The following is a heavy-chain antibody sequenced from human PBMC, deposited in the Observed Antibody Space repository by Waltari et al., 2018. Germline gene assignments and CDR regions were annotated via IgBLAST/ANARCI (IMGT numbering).Heavy chain of an antibody. Sequence: QVQLQESGPGLLQPSETLSLTCTVSGGSVSGYYWTWVRQPPGKGLEWLAFIYSSGSAPCNPTPSSRTTISIDTAKNHCSLKMTSMTAADTAVYYCARQGLGSTWDYSLDYWGQGTLVTVSS. V-gene: IGHV4-59*02. CDR1: GGSVSGYY. J-gene: IGHJ4*02. D-gene: IGHD6-13*01. CDR2: IYSSGSA. CDR3: ARQGLGSTWDYSLDY.